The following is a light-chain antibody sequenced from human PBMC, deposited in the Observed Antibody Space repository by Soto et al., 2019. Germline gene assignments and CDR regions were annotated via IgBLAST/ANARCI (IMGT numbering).Light chain of an antibody. Sequence: QAVVTQEPSLTVSPGGTVTLTCAPSTGVVTSGYYPNWFQQKPGQAPRALIYKTNNRHSWTPARFSGSLLGGKAALTLSGVQPEDEAEYYCLLMDGGAWVFGGGTKLTVL. V-gene: IGLV7-43*01. CDR3: LLMDGGAWV. J-gene: IGLJ3*02. CDR2: KTN. CDR1: TGVVTSGYY.